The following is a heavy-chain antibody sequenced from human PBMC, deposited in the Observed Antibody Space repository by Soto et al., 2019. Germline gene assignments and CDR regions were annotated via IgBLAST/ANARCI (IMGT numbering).Heavy chain of an antibody. CDR1: GFPFSAYN. D-gene: IGHD3-16*01. V-gene: IGHV3-21*01. CDR2: ITVGSSHI. J-gene: IGHJ4*02. CDR3: SRSPEVGVRGAY. Sequence: EVQLVESGGGLVKPGGSLRLSCTGSGFPFSAYNINWVRQAPGKGLEWVSSITVGSSHIYQPNSMKGRFTISRDDAKNSVYLQIDSLRDGDTALYYCSRSPEVGVRGAYWGQGTLVTVSS.